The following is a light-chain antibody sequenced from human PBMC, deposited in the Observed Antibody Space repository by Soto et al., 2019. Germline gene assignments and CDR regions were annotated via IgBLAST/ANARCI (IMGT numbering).Light chain of an antibody. CDR1: QCVIRN. V-gene: IGKV3-15*01. CDR2: CAS. CDR3: QQYYYCPTKT. J-gene: IGKJ5*01. Sequence: EIVMRQAPGSLPVFPRERNSVFCRASQCVIRNLACHRPSPGEAPRLLVYCASTRATGVPARFSGSGSGTEFTLTISSLQSEDFAVYYCQQYYYCPTKTFGQGTRLEI.